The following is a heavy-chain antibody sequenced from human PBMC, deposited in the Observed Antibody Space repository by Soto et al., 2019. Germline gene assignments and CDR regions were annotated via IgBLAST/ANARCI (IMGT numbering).Heavy chain of an antibody. V-gene: IGHV4-59*01. CDR3: AKESIGGWVLH. CDR2: FHDSGFT. CDR1: GGSISSGY. J-gene: IGHJ4*02. Sequence: QVQLRESGPGLVKPSETLSLTCTVSGGSISSGYWSWIRQPPGKGLEWIGYFHDSGFTNYYTSLRRRVTISVDTSNNQLSLKLTSATAADTAVYYCAKESIGGWVLHWGQGTLVTVSS. D-gene: IGHD6-19*01.